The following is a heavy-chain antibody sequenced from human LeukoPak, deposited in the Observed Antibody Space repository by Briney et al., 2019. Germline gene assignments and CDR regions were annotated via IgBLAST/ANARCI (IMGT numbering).Heavy chain of an antibody. Sequence: GASVKVSCKASGYTFTGYYMHWVRQAPGQGLEWMGWINPNSGGTNYAQKFQGWVTMTRDTSISTAYMELSSLRSEDTAVYYCARGKRHSGSYYYAFDIWGQGTMVTVSS. D-gene: IGHD1-26*01. CDR2: INPNSGGT. V-gene: IGHV1-2*04. J-gene: IGHJ3*02. CDR3: ARGKRHSGSYYYAFDI. CDR1: GYTFTGYY.